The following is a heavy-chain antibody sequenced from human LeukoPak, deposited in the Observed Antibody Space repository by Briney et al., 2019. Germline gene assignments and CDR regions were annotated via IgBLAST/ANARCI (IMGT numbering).Heavy chain of an antibody. V-gene: IGHV3-21*01. D-gene: IGHD1-26*01. CDR1: GFTFSTYS. CDR2: ISGSSSYI. J-gene: IGHJ4*02. CDR3: AKDRQSGSPRFSHYFDH. Sequence: PGGSLRLSCAASGFTFSTYSMNWVRQAPGKGLEWVSSISGSSSYIYYADSVKGRFTIPRDSAQNSLYLQMNSLRAEDAAVYYCAKDRQSGSPRFSHYFDHWGQGTLVTVSS.